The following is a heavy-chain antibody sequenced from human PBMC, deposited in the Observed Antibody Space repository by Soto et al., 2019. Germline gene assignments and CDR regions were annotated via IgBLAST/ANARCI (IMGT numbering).Heavy chain of an antibody. CDR3: ARSHSLVPYWFDP. J-gene: IGHJ5*02. Sequence: SETLSLTCAVYGGSFSGYYWSWIRQPPGKGLEWIGEINHSGSTNYNPSLKSRVTISVDTSKNQFSLKLSSVTAADTAVYYCARSHSLVPYWFDPCGQGTLVTVSS. D-gene: IGHD2-2*01. V-gene: IGHV4-34*01. CDR2: INHSGST. CDR1: GGSFSGYY.